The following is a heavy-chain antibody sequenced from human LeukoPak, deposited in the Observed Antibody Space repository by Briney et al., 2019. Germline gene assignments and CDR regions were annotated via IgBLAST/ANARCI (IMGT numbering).Heavy chain of an antibody. CDR3: ARESEMPAYYYNYMDV. J-gene: IGHJ6*03. CDR2: IYSGGST. D-gene: IGHD5-24*01. CDR1: EFSVGSNY. V-gene: IGHV3-66*02. Sequence: GGSLRLSCAASEFSVGSNYMTWVRQAPGKGLEWVSLIYSGGSTYYADSVKGRFTISRDNSKNTLYLQMNSLRVEDTAVYYCARESEMPAYYYNYMDVWGKGTTVTVSS.